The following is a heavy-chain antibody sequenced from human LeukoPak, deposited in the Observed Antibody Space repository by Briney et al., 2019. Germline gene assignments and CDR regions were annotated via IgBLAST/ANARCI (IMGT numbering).Heavy chain of an antibody. CDR3: ARHRYYYDSSGYYYQP. Sequence: PSETLSLTCTVSGASISSYYWSWIRQPPGKGLEWIGYIYYSGSTNYNPSPKSRVTISVDTSKNQFSLRLSSVTAADTAVYYCARHRYYYDSSGYYYQPWGQGTLVTVSS. CDR2: IYYSGST. D-gene: IGHD3-22*01. CDR1: GASISSYY. V-gene: IGHV4-59*01. J-gene: IGHJ5*02.